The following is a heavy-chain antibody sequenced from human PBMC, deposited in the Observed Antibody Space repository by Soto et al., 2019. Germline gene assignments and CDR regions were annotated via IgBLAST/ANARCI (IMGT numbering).Heavy chain of an antibody. J-gene: IGHJ4*02. Sequence: GGSLRLSCVVSGFTFSNFAMSWVRQAPGKGLEWVSTLTGSSGVTYYADSVKGRFAISRDNSRNTLSLQMNGLTAGDTAVYYCAKGGATYGLLTHDYWGQGTRVTVSS. D-gene: IGHD3-9*01. CDR2: LTGSSGVT. CDR3: AKGGATYGLLTHDY. CDR1: GFTFSNFA. V-gene: IGHV3-23*01.